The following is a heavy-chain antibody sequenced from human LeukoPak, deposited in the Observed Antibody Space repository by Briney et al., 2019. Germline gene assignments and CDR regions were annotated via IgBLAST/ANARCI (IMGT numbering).Heavy chain of an antibody. Sequence: KSGGSLRLSCVVSGFTLSSYAMTWVRQAPGKGLEWIGSIYDSGSTYYNPSLKSRVTISVDTSKNQFSLKLNSVTAADTAVYYCARHYGPWGQGTLVTVSS. CDR3: ARHYGP. CDR2: IYDSGST. D-gene: IGHD3-10*01. CDR1: GFTLSSYA. V-gene: IGHV4-39*01. J-gene: IGHJ5*02.